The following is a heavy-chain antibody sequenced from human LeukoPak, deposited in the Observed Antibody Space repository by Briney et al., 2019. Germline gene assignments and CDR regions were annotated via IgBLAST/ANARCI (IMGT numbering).Heavy chain of an antibody. D-gene: IGHD6-13*01. J-gene: IGHJ3*02. CDR3: AHRGSSSWYDDDAFDI. V-gene: IGHV2-5*01. CDR1: GFSLSTSGLG. CDR2: IYWNDDK. Sequence: ESGPTLVKPTQTLTLTCTFSGFSLSTSGLGVGWIRQPPGKALEWLALIYWNDDKRYSPPLKSRLTITKDTSKNQVVLTMTNMDPVDTATYYCAHRGSSSWYDDDAFDIWGQGTMVTVSS.